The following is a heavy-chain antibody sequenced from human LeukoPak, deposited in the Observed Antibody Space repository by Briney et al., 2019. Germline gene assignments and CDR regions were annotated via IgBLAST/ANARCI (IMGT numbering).Heavy chain of an antibody. V-gene: IGHV4-61*08. CDR3: ARDRYYYDSSGYYYGMDV. CDR1: GGSISSGDYS. J-gene: IGHJ6*02. D-gene: IGHD3-22*01. Sequence: PSQTLSLTCAVSGGSISSGDYSWSWIRQPPGKGLEWIGYIYYSGSTNYNPSLKSRVTISVDTSKNQFSLKLSSVTAADTAVYYCARDRYYYDSSGYYYGMDVWGQGTTVTVSS. CDR2: IYYSGST.